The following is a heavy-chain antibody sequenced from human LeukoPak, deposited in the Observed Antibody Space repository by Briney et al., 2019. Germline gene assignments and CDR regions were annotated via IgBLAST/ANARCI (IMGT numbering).Heavy chain of an antibody. J-gene: IGHJ5*02. V-gene: IGHV4-34*01. CDR1: GGSFSGYY. CDR2: INHSGST. D-gene: IGHD3-3*02. CDR3: ARTSIFGVVRFDP. Sequence: SETLSLTCAVYGGSFSGYYWSWIRQPPGKGLEWIGEINHSGSTNYNPSLKSRVTISVDTSKNQFSLKLSSVTAADTAVYYCARTSIFGVVRFDPWGQGTLVTVSS.